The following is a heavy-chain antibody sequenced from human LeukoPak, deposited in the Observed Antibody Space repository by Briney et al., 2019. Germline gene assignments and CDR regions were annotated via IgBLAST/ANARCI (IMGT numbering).Heavy chain of an antibody. D-gene: IGHD1-7*01. CDR2: INPGDSDI. CDR1: GYSFTNYW. J-gene: IGHJ3*02. Sequence: GESLKISCKGSGYSFTNYWIGWVRQMPGKGLEWMGIINPGDSDIRYSPSFQGQVTISADKSISTAYLQWSSLKAPDTAMYYCARGHKLGAFDIWGQGTMVTVSS. V-gene: IGHV5-51*01. CDR3: ARGHKLGAFDI.